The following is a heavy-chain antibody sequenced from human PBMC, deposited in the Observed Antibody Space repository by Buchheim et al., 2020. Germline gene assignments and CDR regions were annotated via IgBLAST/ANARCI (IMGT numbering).Heavy chain of an antibody. Sequence: EVQLLESGGGLVQPGKSLRLSCAASGFTFSSYAMNWVRQPPGKGLEWVSTINYNGNTYYADSVKGRFTISRDNSKNTLYLQMNSLRAEDTAVYYCAKRSGQSSTLCTSDYWGQGTL. J-gene: IGHJ4*02. D-gene: IGHD2/OR15-2a*01. CDR1: GFTFSSYA. CDR3: AKRSGQSSTLCTSDY. V-gene: IGHV3-23*01. CDR2: INYNGNT.